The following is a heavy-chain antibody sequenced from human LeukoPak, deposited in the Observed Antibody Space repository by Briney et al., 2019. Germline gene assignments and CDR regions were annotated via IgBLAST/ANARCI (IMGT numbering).Heavy chain of an antibody. Sequence: SETLSLTCAVYGGSFSGYYWSWIRQPPGKGLEWIGEINHSGSTNYNPSLKSRVTISVDTSKNQFSLKLSSVTAADTAVYYCARAPCSSTSCLPHYYYGMDVWGQGTTVTVSS. J-gene: IGHJ6*02. CDR3: ARAPCSSTSCLPHYYYGMDV. CDR1: GGSFSGYY. D-gene: IGHD2-2*01. CDR2: INHSGST. V-gene: IGHV4-34*01.